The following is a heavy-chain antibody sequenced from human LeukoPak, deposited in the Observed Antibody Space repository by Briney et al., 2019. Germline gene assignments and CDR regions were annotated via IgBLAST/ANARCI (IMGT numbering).Heavy chain of an antibody. J-gene: IGHJ4*02. Sequence: GGSLRLSCAASGFSFSKYTMNWVRQAPGKGLEWVSSISGSSSYIYYADSMKGRFTISRDNAKNSLYLQVNSLRAEDTAVYYCARDCSSTSCCGHWGQGTLVTVSS. CDR3: ARDCSSTSCCGH. CDR1: GFSFSKYT. V-gene: IGHV3-21*01. CDR2: ISGSSSYI. D-gene: IGHD2-2*01.